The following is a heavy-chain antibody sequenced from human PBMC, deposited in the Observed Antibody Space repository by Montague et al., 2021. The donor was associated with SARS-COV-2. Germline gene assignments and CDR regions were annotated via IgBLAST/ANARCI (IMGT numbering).Heavy chain of an antibody. CDR3: AREIAAAAYGWNWFDP. CDR2: IYSGGST. Sequence: SLRLSRAASGFTVSSNYMSWVRQAPGKVLEWVSVIYSGGSTHYXXXVXXXFTISRHNSKNTLYLQMNSLRAEDTAVYYCAREIAAAAYGWNWFDPWGQGTLVTVSS. CDR1: GFTVSSNY. V-gene: IGHV3-53*04. D-gene: IGHD6-13*01. J-gene: IGHJ5*02.